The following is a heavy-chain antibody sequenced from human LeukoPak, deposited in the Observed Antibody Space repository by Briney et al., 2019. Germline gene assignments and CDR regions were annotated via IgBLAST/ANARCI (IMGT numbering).Heavy chain of an antibody. CDR3: ATFPRWVGGGLDV. D-gene: IGHD3-10*01. CDR2: INPNSGAT. J-gene: IGHJ6*02. CDR1: GSTFTDYY. V-gene: IGHV1-2*02. Sequence: ASVKVSCKAFGSTFTDYYIHWVRQAPGRGLDWMGWINPNSGATTYAQEFLGRLTMPTDTSISTSYMELSSLRSDDTAVYYCATFPRWVGGGLDVWGQGTTVTVSS.